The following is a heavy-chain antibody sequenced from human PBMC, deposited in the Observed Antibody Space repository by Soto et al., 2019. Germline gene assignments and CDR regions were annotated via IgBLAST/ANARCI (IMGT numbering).Heavy chain of an antibody. CDR2: IYSGGDT. V-gene: IGHV3-53*01. Sequence: VGSLRLSCAVSGFTVSSTYLGWVRQSPGKGLEWVSVIYSGGDTYYADSVKGRFTISRDNSKNTLYLQMNSLRTEDTAVYYCARGRSGWSFDYWGQGTQVTGSS. D-gene: IGHD6-19*01. J-gene: IGHJ4*02. CDR1: GFTVSSTY. CDR3: ARGRSGWSFDY.